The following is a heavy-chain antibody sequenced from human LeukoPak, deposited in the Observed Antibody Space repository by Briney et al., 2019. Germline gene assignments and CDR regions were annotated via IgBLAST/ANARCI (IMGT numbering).Heavy chain of an antibody. CDR1: GYTFTGYY. V-gene: IGHV1-2*02. J-gene: IGHJ3*02. D-gene: IGHD3-22*01. Sequence: ASVKVSCKASGYTFTGYYMHWVRQAPGQGLEWMGWINPNSGGTNYAQKFQGRVTMTRDTSISTAYMELSRLRSDDTAVYYCARVGLYYYDSSGLDIWGQGTMVTVSS. CDR3: ARVGLYYYDSSGLDI. CDR2: INPNSGGT.